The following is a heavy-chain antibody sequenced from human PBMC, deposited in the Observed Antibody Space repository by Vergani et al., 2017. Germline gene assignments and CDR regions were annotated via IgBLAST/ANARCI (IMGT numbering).Heavy chain of an antibody. V-gene: IGHV1-46*01. J-gene: IGHJ4*02. Sequence: QVQLVQSGAEVKKPGSSVKVSCKASGGTFSSYAISWVRQAPGQGLEWMGIINPSGGSTSYAQKFQGRVTMTRDTSTSTVYMELSSLRSEDTAVYYCARNTDYYDSSGYLSFVYFDYWGQGTLVTVSS. CDR1: GGTFSSYA. CDR3: ARNTDYYDSSGYLSFVYFDY. CDR2: INPSGGST. D-gene: IGHD3-22*01.